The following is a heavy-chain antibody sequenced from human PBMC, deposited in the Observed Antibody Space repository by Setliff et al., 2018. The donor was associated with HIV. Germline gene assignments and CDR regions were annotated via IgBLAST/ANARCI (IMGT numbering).Heavy chain of an antibody. Sequence: GPSVKVSCKASGYIFTSYAISWVRQAPGQGLEWMGWISAYNGNTNYAQKFQGRVTMTTDIATSTAYMELRSLRSDDTAVYYCARGAVSYYFDYWGQGTLVTVSS. CDR3: ARGAVSYYFDY. V-gene: IGHV1-18*01. CDR1: GYIFTSYA. J-gene: IGHJ4*02. D-gene: IGHD3-16*01. CDR2: ISAYNGNT.